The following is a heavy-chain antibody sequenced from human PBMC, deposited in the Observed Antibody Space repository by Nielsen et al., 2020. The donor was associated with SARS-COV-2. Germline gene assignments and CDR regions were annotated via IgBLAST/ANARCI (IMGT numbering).Heavy chain of an antibody. D-gene: IGHD6-13*01. Sequence: GESLKISCAASGFTFSSYGMHWVRQAPGKGLEWVAVISYDGSNKYYADSVKGRFTISRDNSKNTLYLQMNSLRAEDTAVYYCARERNIVAGDYFDYWGQGTLVTVSS. CDR3: ARERNIVAGDYFDY. CDR2: ISYDGSNK. J-gene: IGHJ4*02. CDR1: GFTFSSYG. V-gene: IGHV3-30*03.